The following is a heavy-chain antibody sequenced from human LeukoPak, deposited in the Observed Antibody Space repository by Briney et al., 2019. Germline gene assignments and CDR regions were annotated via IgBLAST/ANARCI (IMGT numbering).Heavy chain of an antibody. Sequence: ASVKVSCKASGYTFTSYDINWVGQATGQGGEWMGWMNPNSGNTGYAQKFQGRVTINRNTSISTAYMELSSLRSEDTAVYYCARGRIRSSGYYFHYWGQGTLVTVSS. CDR3: ARGRIRSSGYYFHY. J-gene: IGHJ4*02. CDR1: GYTFTSYD. D-gene: IGHD3-22*01. CDR2: MNPNSGNT. V-gene: IGHV1-8*01.